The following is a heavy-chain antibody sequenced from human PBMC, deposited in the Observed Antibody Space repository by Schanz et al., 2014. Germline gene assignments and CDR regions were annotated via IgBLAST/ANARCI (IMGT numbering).Heavy chain of an antibody. CDR3: ANNWNLDY. CDR2: ISASGGDT. V-gene: IGHV3-23*01. D-gene: IGHD1-20*01. J-gene: IGHJ4*02. Sequence: EVHLLESGGGLVQPGGSLRLSCAASEFTFSTDAMSWVRQAPGEGLEWLSVISASGGDTYYADSVRGRFTISRDNSKNTLYLQMNSLRAEDTAVYYCANNWNLDYWGQGTLXTVSS. CDR1: EFTFSTDA.